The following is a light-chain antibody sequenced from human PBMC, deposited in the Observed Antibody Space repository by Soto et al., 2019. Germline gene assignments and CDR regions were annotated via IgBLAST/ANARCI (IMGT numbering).Light chain of an antibody. J-gene: IGKJ4*01. CDR3: QHYGGSPRLT. CDR2: GAS. Sequence: DIVLTQSPGTLSLSPGERAALSCRTSQSVNNSYLTWYQQKPGQAPSLLIYGASRRATGIPDRFSGGGSGTDFTLTISRLEPEDSAVYYCQHYGGSPRLTFGGGTKVEIK. V-gene: IGKV3-20*01. CDR1: QSVNNSY.